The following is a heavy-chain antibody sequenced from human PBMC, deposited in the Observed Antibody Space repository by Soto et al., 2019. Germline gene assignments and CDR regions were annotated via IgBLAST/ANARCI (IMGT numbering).Heavy chain of an antibody. D-gene: IGHD3-9*01. CDR2: ISGSGGGT. V-gene: IGHV3-23*01. Sequence: PGGSLRLSCAASGFPFSSYAMSWVRQAPGKGLECVSAISGSGGGTYYADSVKGRFTISRDDSKNTLYLQMNSLRAEDTAVYYCAKDVLRYFDWLFPRGYFDYLGQGTLVNVSS. CDR1: GFPFSSYA. CDR3: AKDVLRYFDWLFPRGYFDY. J-gene: IGHJ4*02.